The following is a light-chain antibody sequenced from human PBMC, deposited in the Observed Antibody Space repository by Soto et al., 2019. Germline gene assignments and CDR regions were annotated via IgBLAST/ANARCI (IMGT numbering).Light chain of an antibody. Sequence: QSVLTQPASVSGSPGQSITISCTGTSSDVGGYNSVSWYQQHPGKAPKLMIYEVSNRPSGVSNRFSGSKSGNTASLTISGLQAEDEADYYCSSYTTSSTLGGVFGTGTKLTVL. CDR1: SSDVGGYNS. V-gene: IGLV2-14*01. J-gene: IGLJ1*01. CDR2: EVS. CDR3: SSYTTSSTLGGV.